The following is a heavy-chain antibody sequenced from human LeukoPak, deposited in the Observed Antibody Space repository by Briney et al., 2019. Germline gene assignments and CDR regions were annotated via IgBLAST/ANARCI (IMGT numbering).Heavy chain of an antibody. CDR3: AKDPGLMKYSSSPPYDY. V-gene: IGHV3-30*02. D-gene: IGHD6-6*01. CDR2: IRYDGSNK. J-gene: IGHJ4*02. CDR1: GFTFSSYG. Sequence: GGSLRLSCAVSGFTFSSYGMHWVRQAPGKGLEWVAFIRYDGSNKYYADSVRGRFTISRDNSKNTLYLQMNSLRAEDTAVYYCAKDPGLMKYSSSPPYDYWGQGTLVTVSS.